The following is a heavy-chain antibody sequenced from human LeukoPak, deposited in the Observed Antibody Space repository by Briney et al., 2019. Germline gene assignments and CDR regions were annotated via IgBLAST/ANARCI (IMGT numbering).Heavy chain of an antibody. Sequence: SETLSLTCSVSGYSISSGYYWAWIRQPAGKGLEWIGNIFHNGNTYYNPSLRSRVTISVDTSKNQFSLKLSSVTAADTAVYYCARVLDYYGSGTRDLDYWGQGILVTVSS. J-gene: IGHJ4*02. D-gene: IGHD3-10*01. CDR1: GYSISSGYY. CDR3: ARVLDYYGSGTRDLDY. V-gene: IGHV4-38-2*02. CDR2: IFHNGNT.